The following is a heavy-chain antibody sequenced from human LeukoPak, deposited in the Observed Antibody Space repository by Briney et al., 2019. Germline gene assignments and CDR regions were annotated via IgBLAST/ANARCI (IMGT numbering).Heavy chain of an antibody. V-gene: IGHV4-38-2*02. CDR2: IYHSGST. D-gene: IGHD2-2*01. CDR1: GYSISSGYY. Sequence: SETLSLTCTVSGYSISSGYYWGWIRQPPGKGLEWIGSIYHSGSTYYNPSLKSRVTISVDTSKNQFSLKLSSVTAADTAVYYCARGVFVVVPANAFDIWGQGTMVTVSS. CDR3: ARGVFVVVPANAFDI. J-gene: IGHJ3*02.